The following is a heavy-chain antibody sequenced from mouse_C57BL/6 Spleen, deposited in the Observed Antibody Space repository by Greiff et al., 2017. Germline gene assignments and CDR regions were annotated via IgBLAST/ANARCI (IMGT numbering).Heavy chain of an antibody. J-gene: IGHJ1*03. CDR2: ISSGGDYI. V-gene: IGHV5-9-1*02. Sequence: EVKVVESGEGLVKPGGSLKLSCAASGFTFSSYAMSWVRQTPEKRLEWVAYISSGGDYIYYADTVKGRFTISRDNARNTLYLQLSSLKSEDTAMYYCTRDSGFYSNYRYFDVWGTGTTVTVSS. CDR3: TRDSGFYSNYRYFDV. D-gene: IGHD2-5*01. CDR1: GFTFSSYA.